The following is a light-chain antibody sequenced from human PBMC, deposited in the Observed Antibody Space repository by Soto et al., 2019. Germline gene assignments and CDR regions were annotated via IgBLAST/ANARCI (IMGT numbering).Light chain of an antibody. J-gene: IGKJ1*01. Sequence: DIVMTQSPSTLSASVGDRVTITCRASQNIHTYLAWYQQKPGTAPKLLISRASSLQSGVPSRFSGSGSGAEFTLTISSLQPYDVATYFCKQYEDYPWTCGQETNVQIK. CDR2: RAS. CDR1: QNIHTY. CDR3: KQYEDYPWT. V-gene: IGKV1-5*03.